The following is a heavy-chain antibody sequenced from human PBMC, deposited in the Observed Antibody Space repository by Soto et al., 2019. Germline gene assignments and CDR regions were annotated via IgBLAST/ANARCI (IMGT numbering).Heavy chain of an antibody. D-gene: IGHD3-10*01. CDR3: ARVYGSGSYNWFDP. Sequence: GGSLRLSCAASGFTFSSYAMHWVRQAPGKGLEYVSAISSNGGSTYYANSVKGRFTISRDNSKNTLYLQMGSLRAEDMAVYYCARVYGSGSYNWFDPWGKGTLVTVSS. CDR2: ISSNGGST. V-gene: IGHV3-64*01. J-gene: IGHJ5*02. CDR1: GFTFSSYA.